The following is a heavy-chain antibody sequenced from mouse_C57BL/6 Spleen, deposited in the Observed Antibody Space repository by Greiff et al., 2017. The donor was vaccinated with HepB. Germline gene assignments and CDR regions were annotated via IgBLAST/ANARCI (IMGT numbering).Heavy chain of an antibody. V-gene: IGHV1-74*01. CDR1: GYTFTSYW. J-gene: IGHJ3*01. CDR2: IHPSDSDT. CDR3: AIEGELRFAY. Sequence: QVQLKESGAELVKPGASVKVSCKASGYTFTSYWMHWVKQRPGQGLEWIGRIHPSDSDTNYNQKFKGKATLTVDKSSSTAYMQLSSLTSEDSAVYYCAIEGELRFAYWGQGTLVTVSA.